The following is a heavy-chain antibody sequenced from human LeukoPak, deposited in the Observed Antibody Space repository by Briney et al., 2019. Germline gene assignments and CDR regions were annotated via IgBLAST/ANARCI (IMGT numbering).Heavy chain of an antibody. J-gene: IGHJ4*02. CDR2: INHSGST. CDR1: GGSFSGYY. V-gene: IGHV4-34*01. D-gene: IGHD3-10*01. CDR3: ARIPLWFGELGDDY. Sequence: PSETLSLTCAVYGGSFSGYYWSWIRQPPGKGLEWIGEINHSGSTNYNPSLKSRVTISVDTSKNQFSLKLSSVTAADTAVYYCARIPLWFGELGDDYWAQGTLVTVSS.